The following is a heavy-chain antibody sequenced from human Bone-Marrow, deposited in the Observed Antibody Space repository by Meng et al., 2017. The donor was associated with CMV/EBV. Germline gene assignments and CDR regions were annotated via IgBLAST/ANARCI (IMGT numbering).Heavy chain of an antibody. CDR1: GYTFTSYG. CDR3: ARRYCSSTSCYRAFDI. D-gene: IGHD2-2*01. CDR2: ISAYNGNT. V-gene: IGHV1-18*01. Sequence: ASVKVSGKAPGYTFTSYGISWVRQAPGQGLEWMGWISAYNGNTNYAQKLQGRVTMTTDTSTSTAYMELRSLRSDDTAVYYCARRYCSSTSCYRAFDIWGQGTMVTVSS. J-gene: IGHJ3*02.